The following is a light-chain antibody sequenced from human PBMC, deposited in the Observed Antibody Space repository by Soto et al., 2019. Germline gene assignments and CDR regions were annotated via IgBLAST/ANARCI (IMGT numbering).Light chain of an antibody. CDR1: QTTGSY. CDR2: AAS. J-gene: IGKJ1*01. Sequence: DIQMTQSPSSLSASVRDRVIITCRASQTTGSYLNWYQQRPGKAPKLLIYAASSLQSGVPSRFSGSGSGTDFTFTISSLQPEDFATYSCQQSYSYSTPPTFGQGTKVEIK. V-gene: IGKV1-39*01. CDR3: QQSYSYSTPPT.